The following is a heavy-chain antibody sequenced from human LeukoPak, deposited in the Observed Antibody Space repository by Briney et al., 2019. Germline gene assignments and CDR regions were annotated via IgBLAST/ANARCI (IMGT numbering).Heavy chain of an antibody. CDR1: GYTFTSYY. CDR3: VRAGLHYDFWSGYPKYNWFDP. V-gene: IGHV1-46*01. Sequence: GASVKVSCKASGYTFTSYYMHWVRQAPGQGLEWMGIINPSGGSTSYAQKFQGRVTMTRDTSTSTVYMELSSLRSEDTAVYYCVRAGLHYDFWSGYPKYNWFDPWGQGTLATVSS. CDR2: INPSGGST. D-gene: IGHD3-3*01. J-gene: IGHJ5*02.